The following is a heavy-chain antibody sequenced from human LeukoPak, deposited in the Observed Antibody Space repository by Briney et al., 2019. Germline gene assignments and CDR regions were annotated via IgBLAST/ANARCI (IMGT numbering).Heavy chain of an antibody. CDR3: ARGMFGGYCTDY. D-gene: IGHD3-3*01. CDR2: IKSDGTTT. Sequence: PGGSLRLSCAASGFTFSSYAMSWVRQAPGKGLVWVSRIKSDGTTTNYADSVQGRFTISRDNTKNTVYLQMNGLRAEDTAVYYCARGMFGGYCTDYWGQGTLVTVSS. J-gene: IGHJ4*02. CDR1: GFTFSSYA. V-gene: IGHV3-74*01.